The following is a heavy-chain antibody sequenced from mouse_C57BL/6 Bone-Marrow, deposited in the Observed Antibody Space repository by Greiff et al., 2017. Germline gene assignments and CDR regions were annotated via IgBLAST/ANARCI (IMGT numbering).Heavy chain of an antibody. V-gene: IGHV5-4*01. CDR2: ISDGGSYT. J-gene: IGHJ4*01. CDR1: GFTFSSYA. D-gene: IGHD3-2*02. CDR3: ARDSSGYVDYAMDY. Sequence: EVQGVESGGGLVKPGGSLKLSCAASGFTFSSYAMSWVRQTPEKRLEWVATISDGGSYTYYPDNVKGRFTISRDNAKNNLYLQMSHLKSEDTAMYYCARDSSGYVDYAMDYWGQGTSVTVSS.